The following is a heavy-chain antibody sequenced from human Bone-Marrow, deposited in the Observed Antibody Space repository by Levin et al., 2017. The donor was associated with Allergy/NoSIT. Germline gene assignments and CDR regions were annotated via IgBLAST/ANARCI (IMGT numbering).Heavy chain of an antibody. V-gene: IGHV3-23*01. CDR2: IRDNGGDI. D-gene: IGHD3-16*01. CDR3: ARDRFASWGHTYFDP. CDR1: GFAFSSYA. J-gene: IGHJ5*02. Sequence: PGGSLRLSCAASGFAFSSYAMNWVRQAPGKGLEWVAAIRDNGGDIHSADSVRGRFSISRDNSKNTLFLQMDDLKPEDTGVYFCARDRFASWGHTYFDPWGQGTLVTVSS.